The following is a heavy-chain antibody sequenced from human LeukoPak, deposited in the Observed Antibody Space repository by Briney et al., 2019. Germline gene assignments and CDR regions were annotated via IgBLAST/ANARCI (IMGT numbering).Heavy chain of an antibody. Sequence: GGSLRLSCAASGFTVSSNYMSWVRQAPGKGLEWVSVIYSGGSTYYADSVKGRFTISRDNSKNTLYLQMNSLRAEDTAVYFCARGRYYGFSGDSWGQGTLVTVSS. D-gene: IGHD3-10*01. CDR1: GFTVSSNY. CDR2: IYSGGST. CDR3: ARGRYYGFSGDS. J-gene: IGHJ4*02. V-gene: IGHV3-66*01.